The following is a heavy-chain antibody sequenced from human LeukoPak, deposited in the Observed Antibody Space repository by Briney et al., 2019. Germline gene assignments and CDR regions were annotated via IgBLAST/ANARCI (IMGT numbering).Heavy chain of an antibody. D-gene: IGHD6-19*01. CDR2: ISKSGDST. CDR1: GFTFSIYT. V-gene: IGHV3-23*01. J-gene: IGHJ3*02. Sequence: GGSLRLSCEASGFTFSIYTMNWVRQAPGKGLEWVSAISKSGDSTFYADSVKGRFTISRDNSQNTLYVQMNSLRAEDTAVYYCAKDQGYSSAWYSRDGFDMWGQGTMVTVSS. CDR3: AKDQGYSSAWYSRDGFDM.